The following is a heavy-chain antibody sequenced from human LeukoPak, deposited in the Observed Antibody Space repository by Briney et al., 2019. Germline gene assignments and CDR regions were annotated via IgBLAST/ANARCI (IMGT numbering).Heavy chain of an antibody. V-gene: IGHV3-15*07. CDR3: STLTSRGLSDS. J-gene: IGHJ4*02. Sequence: GGSLRLSCAASGFTFTNAWMNWVRQAPGKGLEWVGRIKSKADGETIDYAAPVKGRFTFLRDDSKNMLYLQMNSLKSEDTAVYYCSTLTSRGLSDSWGQGALVTVSS. D-gene: IGHD1-20*01. CDR2: IKSKADGETI. CDR1: GFTFTNAW.